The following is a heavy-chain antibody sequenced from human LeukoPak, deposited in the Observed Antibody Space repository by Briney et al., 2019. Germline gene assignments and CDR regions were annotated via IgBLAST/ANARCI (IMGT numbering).Heavy chain of an antibody. CDR1: GFTSRNYM. CDR2: IKQDGSEK. J-gene: IGHJ4*02. V-gene: IGHV3-7*01. Sequence: PGGSLRISSAAPGFTSRNYMMSWVREAPGKGLEWVANIKQDGSEKYYVDSVKGRFTISRDNAKSSVYLQMNSLRAEDTAVYYCARDRGSSGWYEFDYWGQGTLVSVSS. D-gene: IGHD6-19*01. CDR3: ARDRGSSGWYEFDY.